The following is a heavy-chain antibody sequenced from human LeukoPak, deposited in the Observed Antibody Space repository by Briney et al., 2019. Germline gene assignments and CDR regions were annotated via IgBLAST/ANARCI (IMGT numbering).Heavy chain of an antibody. V-gene: IGHV1-18*01. CDR3: ARDIVVVPADSSDLFYYYYYGMDV. CDR2: ISAYNGNI. Sequence: EASVKVSCKASGYTFTSYGISWVRPAPGQGLEWMGWISAYNGNINYAQKLQGRVTMTTGTSTSTAYMELRSLRSDDTAVYYCARDIVVVPADSSDLFYYYYYGMDVWGQGTTVTVSS. CDR1: GYTFTSYG. J-gene: IGHJ6*02. D-gene: IGHD2-2*01.